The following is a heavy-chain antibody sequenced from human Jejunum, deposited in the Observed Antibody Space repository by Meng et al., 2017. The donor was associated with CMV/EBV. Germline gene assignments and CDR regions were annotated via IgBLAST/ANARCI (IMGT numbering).Heavy chain of an antibody. CDR3: ARGAGRITVFGVVMSWFDP. V-gene: IGHV5-51*01. CDR2: IYPADSDT. D-gene: IGHD3-3*01. J-gene: IGHJ5*02. Sequence: SYLLGLVRQMAGKGPEWMGIIYPADSDTRYSPAFQGQVTISADKSISTAFLQWSSLKASDTAMYYCARGAGRITVFGVVMSWFDPWGQGTLVTVSS. CDR1: SYL.